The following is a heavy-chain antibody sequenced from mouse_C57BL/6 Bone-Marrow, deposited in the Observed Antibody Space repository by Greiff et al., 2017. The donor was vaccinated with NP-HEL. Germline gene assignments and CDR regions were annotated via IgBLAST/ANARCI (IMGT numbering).Heavy chain of an antibody. CDR3: TRYDYDGAWFAY. D-gene: IGHD2-4*01. Sequence: EVHLVESGEGLVKPGGTLKLSCAVSGFTFSSYAMSWVRQTPEKRLEWVAYTSSGGDYIYYADTVKGRVTISRDNARNTLYLQMSSLKSEDTAMYYCTRYDYDGAWFAYWGQGTLVTVSA. J-gene: IGHJ3*01. CDR2: TSSGGDYI. V-gene: IGHV5-9-1*02. CDR1: GFTFSSYA.